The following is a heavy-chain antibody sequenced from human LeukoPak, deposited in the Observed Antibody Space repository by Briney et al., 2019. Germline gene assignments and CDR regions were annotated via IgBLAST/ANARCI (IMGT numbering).Heavy chain of an antibody. J-gene: IGHJ3*01. D-gene: IGHD6-13*01. CDR1: GFTFSSYW. V-gene: IGHV3-74*01. CDR2: INSDGSST. Sequence: GGSLRLSCAASGFTFSSYWMHWVRQAPGKGLVWVSRINSDGSSTSYADSVKGRFTISRANAKNTLYLQMNSLRAEDTAVYYCARGLIAASHGRAFDVWGQGTVVTVS. CDR3: ARGLIAASHGRAFDV.